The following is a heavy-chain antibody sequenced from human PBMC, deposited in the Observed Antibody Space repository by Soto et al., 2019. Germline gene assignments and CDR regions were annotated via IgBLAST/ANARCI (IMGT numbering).Heavy chain of an antibody. CDR1: GYSIRSSNW. J-gene: IGHJ3*02. V-gene: IGHV4-28*01. D-gene: IGHD4-17*01. CDR2: IYYSGST. CDR3: ARKNGVLDAFDI. Sequence: QVQLQESGPGLVKPSDTLSHTCAVSGYSIRSSNWLGWIRQPPVKGLEWIGYIYYSGSTYYNPSLKSRVTMSVDTSKNQFSLKLSSVTAVDTAVYYCARKNGVLDAFDIWGQGTMVTVSS.